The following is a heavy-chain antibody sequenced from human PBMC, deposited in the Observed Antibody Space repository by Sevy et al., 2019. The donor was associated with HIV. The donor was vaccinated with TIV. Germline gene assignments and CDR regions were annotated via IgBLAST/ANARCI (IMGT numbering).Heavy chain of an antibody. Sequence: SETLSLTCAVYGGSFSDYYWSWIRQPPGKGLEWIGEINHSGSTNYNPSLKSRVTISVDPSKNQFSLKLSSVTAADTAVYYCARWRGTRITMIVVVVTGYFDYWGQGTLVTVSS. J-gene: IGHJ4*02. CDR3: ARWRGTRITMIVVVVTGYFDY. V-gene: IGHV4-34*01. CDR2: INHSGST. D-gene: IGHD3-22*01. CDR1: GGSFSDYY.